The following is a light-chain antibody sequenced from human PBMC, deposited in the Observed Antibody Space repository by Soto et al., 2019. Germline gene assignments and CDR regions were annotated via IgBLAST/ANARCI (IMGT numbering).Light chain of an antibody. CDR3: QQYYDWPRT. V-gene: IGKV3-15*01. CDR1: QNINNN. Sequence: EVLMTQSPATLSVSPGERASLSCRASQNINNNLAWYQLNPGQAPRRLIYGASTRATGIPVRFSGSGSGTEFTLTISSLLSEDFAVYYCQQYYDWPRTFGQGTKVEIK. CDR2: GAS. J-gene: IGKJ1*01.